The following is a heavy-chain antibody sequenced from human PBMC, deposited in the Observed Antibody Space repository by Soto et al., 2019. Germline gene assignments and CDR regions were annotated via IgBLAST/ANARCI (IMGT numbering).Heavy chain of an antibody. D-gene: IGHD2-15*01. CDR1: GFTFSSYS. V-gene: IGHV3-48*01. Sequence: VQLVESGGGLVQPGGSLRLSCAASGFTFSSYSMNWVRQAPGNGLEWVSYISSSSSTIYYADSVKGRLTISRVNANNSLYLQMNSLRAEDTAVYYCAIDSVVYCSGGSGDMHAFDIWGQGTMVTVSS. CDR2: ISSSSSTI. J-gene: IGHJ3*02. CDR3: AIDSVVYCSGGSGDMHAFDI.